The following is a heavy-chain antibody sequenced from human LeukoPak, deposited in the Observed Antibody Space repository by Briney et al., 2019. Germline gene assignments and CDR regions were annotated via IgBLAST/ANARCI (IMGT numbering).Heavy chain of an antibody. CDR3: ARDPPTGYGDYGGDY. J-gene: IGHJ4*02. CDR1: GFTFSSYE. Sequence: GGSMRLSCAASGFTFSSYEMNWVRQAPGKGLEWVSYISSSGSTIYYADSVKGRFTISRDNAKNSLYLQMNSLRAEDTAVYYCARDPPTGYGDYGGDYWGQGTLVTVSS. V-gene: IGHV3-48*03. CDR2: ISSSGSTI. D-gene: IGHD4-17*01.